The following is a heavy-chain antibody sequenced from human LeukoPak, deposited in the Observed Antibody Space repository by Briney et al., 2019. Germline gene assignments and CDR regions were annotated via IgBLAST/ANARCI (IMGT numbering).Heavy chain of an antibody. CDR2: INWNSGVT. Sequence: TGGSLRLSCAASGFTFDDYGMSWVRQVPGKGLEWVSGINWNSGVTGYADPVKGRFTISRDNAKNSLYLQMNSLRAEDTAVYYCASSVGWELRFDYWGQGTLVTVSS. CDR1: GFTFDDYG. J-gene: IGHJ4*02. D-gene: IGHD1-26*01. V-gene: IGHV3-20*04. CDR3: ASSVGWELRFDY.